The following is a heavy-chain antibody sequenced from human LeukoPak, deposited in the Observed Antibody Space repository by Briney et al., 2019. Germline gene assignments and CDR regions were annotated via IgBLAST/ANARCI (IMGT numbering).Heavy chain of an antibody. CDR1: GFTFSSYW. CDR2: IKQDGSEK. J-gene: IGHJ3*02. Sequence: GGSLRLSCAASGFTFSSYWMSWVRQAPGKGLEWVANIKQDGSEKYYVDSVKGRFTISRDNAKNSLYLQMNSLRAEDTAVYYCARVRWRWELSPDAFDIWGQGTMVTVSS. D-gene: IGHD1-26*01. V-gene: IGHV3-7*01. CDR3: ARVRWRWELSPDAFDI.